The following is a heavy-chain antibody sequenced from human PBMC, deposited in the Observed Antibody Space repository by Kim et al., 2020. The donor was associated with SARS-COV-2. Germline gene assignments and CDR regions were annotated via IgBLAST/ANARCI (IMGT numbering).Heavy chain of an antibody. CDR2: THFTGKT. D-gene: IGHD3-22*01. J-gene: IGHJ4*02. V-gene: IGHV4-59*01. CDR1: GDSKDDYY. CDR3: VTKRADRSGFIDY. Sequence: SETLSLTCTVSGDSKDDYYWSWVRQPPGKGLEWIGYTHFTGKTNYHPSLMSRVTISTDTSKTQFSLQLTSVTAADTAVYYCVTKRADRSGFIDYWGQGTLVTASS.